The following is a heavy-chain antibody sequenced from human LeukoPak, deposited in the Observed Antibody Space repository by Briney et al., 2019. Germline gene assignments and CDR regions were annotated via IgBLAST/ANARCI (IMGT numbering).Heavy chain of an antibody. CDR1: GFTFSSNS. CDR2: ISSSSSTI. J-gene: IGHJ3*02. V-gene: IGHV3-48*02. Sequence: GGSLRLSCAASGFTFSSNSMNWVRQAPGKGLEWVSYISSSSSTIYYADSVKGRFTISRDDAKNSLYLQMNSLRDDDTSVYYCARDYFWAFDIWGQGTTVTVSS. D-gene: IGHD2/OR15-2a*01. CDR3: ARDYFWAFDI.